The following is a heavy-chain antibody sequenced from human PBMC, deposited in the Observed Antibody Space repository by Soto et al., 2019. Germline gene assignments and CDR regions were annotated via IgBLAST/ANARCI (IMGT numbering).Heavy chain of an antibody. D-gene: IGHD3-3*01. CDR1: GFTFSDYY. CDR3: ARKEFWSGYSDY. Sequence: QVQLVESGGGLVKPGGSLRLSCAASGFTFSDYYMSWIRQAPGKGLEWVSYISIDDSSIYYADSVKGRFTISRDNAKNSLYLQMNSLRAEDAAVYYCARKEFWSGYSDYWGPGTLVTVSS. J-gene: IGHJ4*02. V-gene: IGHV3-11*01. CDR2: ISIDDSSI.